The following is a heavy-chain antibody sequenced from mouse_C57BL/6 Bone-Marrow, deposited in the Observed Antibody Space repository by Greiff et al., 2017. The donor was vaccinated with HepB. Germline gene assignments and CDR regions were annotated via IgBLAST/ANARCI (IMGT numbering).Heavy chain of an antibody. Sequence: VKLQESGAELVRPGTSVKVSCKASGYAFTNYLIEWVKQRPGQGLEWIGVINPGSGGTNYNEKFKGKATLTADKSSSTAYMQLSSLTSEDSAVYFCARLGEGNYFDYWGQGTTLTVSS. V-gene: IGHV1-54*01. J-gene: IGHJ2*01. CDR3: ARLGEGNYFDY. D-gene: IGHD4-1*01. CDR1: GYAFTNYL. CDR2: INPGSGGT.